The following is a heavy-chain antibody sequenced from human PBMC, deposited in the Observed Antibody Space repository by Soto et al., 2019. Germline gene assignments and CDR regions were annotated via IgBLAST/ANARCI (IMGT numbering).Heavy chain of an antibody. D-gene: IGHD3-3*01. CDR1: GGSISSYY. CDR2: IYYSGST. CDR3: ARLGEGVFWSGYYYFDY. V-gene: IGHV4-59*08. Sequence: SETLSLTCTVSGGSISSYYWSWIRQPPGKGLEWIGYIYYSGSTNYNPSLKSRVTISVDTSKNQFSLKLSSVTAADTAVYYCARLGEGVFWSGYYYFDYWGQGTLVTVSS. J-gene: IGHJ4*02.